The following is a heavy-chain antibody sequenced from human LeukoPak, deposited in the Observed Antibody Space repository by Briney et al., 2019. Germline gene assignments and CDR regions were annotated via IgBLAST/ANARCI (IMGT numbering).Heavy chain of an antibody. CDR1: GGSFSGYY. CDR3: AREATYYYGSGSYSKDAFDI. CDR2: INHSGST. V-gene: IGHV4-34*01. D-gene: IGHD3-10*01. J-gene: IGHJ3*02. Sequence: SETLSLTCAVYGGSFSGYYWSWIRQPPGKGLEWIGEINHSGSTNYNPSLKSRVTISVDKSKNQFSLKLSSVTAADTAVYYCAREATYYYGSGSYSKDAFDIWGQGTMVTVSS.